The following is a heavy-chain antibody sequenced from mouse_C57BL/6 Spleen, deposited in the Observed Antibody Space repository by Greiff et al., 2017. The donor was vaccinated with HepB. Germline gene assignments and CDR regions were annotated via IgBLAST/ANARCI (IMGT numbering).Heavy chain of an antibody. CDR2: IYPGDGDT. J-gene: IGHJ3*01. Sequence: QVQLQQSGPELVKPGVSVKISCKASGYAFSSSWMNWVKQRPGKGLEWIGRIYPGDGDTNYNGKFKGKATLTADKSSSTAYMQLSSLTSEDSAVYFCARSGGFAYWGQGTLVTVSA. D-gene: IGHD3-1*01. CDR1: GYAFSSSW. CDR3: ARSGGFAY. V-gene: IGHV1-82*01.